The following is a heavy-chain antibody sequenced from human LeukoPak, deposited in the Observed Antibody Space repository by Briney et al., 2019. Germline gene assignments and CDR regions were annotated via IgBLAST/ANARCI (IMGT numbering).Heavy chain of an antibody. V-gene: IGHV3-33*06. D-gene: IGHD3-10*01. CDR1: GFIFRNAW. CDR2: IWYDGSNI. J-gene: IGHJ6*03. Sequence: GGSLRLSCAASGFIFRNAWMTWVRQAPGKGLEWVAAIWYDGSNIFYADSVKGRFTISRDNSKNALYLQMNSLRAEDTADYYCAKEGDMAEALYYYYMDVWGNGTTVTVSS. CDR3: AKEGDMAEALYYYYMDV.